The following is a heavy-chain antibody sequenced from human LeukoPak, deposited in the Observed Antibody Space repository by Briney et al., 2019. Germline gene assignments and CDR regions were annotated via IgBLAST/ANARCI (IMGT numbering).Heavy chain of an antibody. V-gene: IGHV3-23*01. Sequence: GGSLRLSCAASGFTFSSYAMSWVRQAPGKGLEWVSAISGSGSSTYYADSVKGRFTISRDNSKNTLYLQMNSLRAEDTAVYYCAKVDTAMVGYFDYWGQGTLVTVSS. J-gene: IGHJ4*02. CDR2: ISGSGSST. CDR3: AKVDTAMVGYFDY. D-gene: IGHD5-18*01. CDR1: GFTFSSYA.